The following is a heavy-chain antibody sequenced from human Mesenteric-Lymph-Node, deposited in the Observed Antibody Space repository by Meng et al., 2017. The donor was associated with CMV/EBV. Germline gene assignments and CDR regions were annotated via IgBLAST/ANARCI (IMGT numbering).Heavy chain of an antibody. V-gene: IGHV3-21*01. CDR2: ISSSSSYI. D-gene: IGHD3-3*01. CDR3: ARLAHNYYFWSAYSTNPRYYYGMDV. J-gene: IGHJ6*02. CDR1: GFTFSSYT. Sequence: GESLKISCAASGFTFSSYTMNWVRQAPGKGLEWVSSISSSSSYIYYADSVKGRFIISRDNAENSLYLQMNNLRAEDTAVLYCARLAHNYYFWSAYSTNPRYYYGMDVWGQGTKVTVSS.